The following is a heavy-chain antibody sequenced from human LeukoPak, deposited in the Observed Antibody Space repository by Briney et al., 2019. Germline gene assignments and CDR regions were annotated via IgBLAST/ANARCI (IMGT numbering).Heavy chain of an antibody. Sequence: GGSLRLSCAASGFTFSSYSMNWVRQAPGKGLEWVSSISSSSSYIYYADSVKGRFTISRDNAKNSLYLQMNSLRAEDTAVYYCARLWFGDPNWFDPWGQGTLVTVSS. V-gene: IGHV3-21*01. CDR2: ISSSSSYI. CDR1: GFTFSSYS. D-gene: IGHD3-10*01. J-gene: IGHJ5*02. CDR3: ARLWFGDPNWFDP.